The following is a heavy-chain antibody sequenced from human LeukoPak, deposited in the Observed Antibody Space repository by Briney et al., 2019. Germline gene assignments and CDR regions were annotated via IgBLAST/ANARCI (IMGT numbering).Heavy chain of an antibody. Sequence: GGSLRLSCAASGFTFSSFWMHWVRQAPGKGLMWVSRINSDGSSTTYADSVKGRFTISRDNAKNTLYLHMSSLRAEDTAVYYCRGRIATTDYTLDVWGQGTMVTVSS. CDR2: INSDGSST. CDR3: RGRIATTDYTLDV. D-gene: IGHD6-13*01. V-gene: IGHV3-74*03. J-gene: IGHJ3*01. CDR1: GFTFSSFW.